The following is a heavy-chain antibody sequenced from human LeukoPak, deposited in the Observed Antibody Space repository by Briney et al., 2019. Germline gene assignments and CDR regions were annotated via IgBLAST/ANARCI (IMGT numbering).Heavy chain of an antibody. D-gene: IGHD3-3*01. Sequence: SVKVSCKASGGTFSSYAISWVRQAPGQGLEWMGGIIPIFGTANYAQKFQGRVTITTDESTSTAYMELSSLRSEDTAVYYCASLSKRETARFPTGYYYYYMDVWGKGTTVTVSS. CDR1: GGTFSSYA. V-gene: IGHV1-69*05. J-gene: IGHJ6*03. CDR3: ASLSKRETARFPTGYYYYYMDV. CDR2: IIPIFGTA.